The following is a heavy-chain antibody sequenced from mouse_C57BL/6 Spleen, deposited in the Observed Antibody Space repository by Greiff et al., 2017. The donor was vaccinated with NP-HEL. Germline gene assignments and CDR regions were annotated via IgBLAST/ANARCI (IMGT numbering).Heavy chain of an antibody. CDR1: GYTFTEYT. CDR2: FYPGSGSI. CDR3: ARHEEEEYGNYGYFDV. D-gene: IGHD2-10*02. V-gene: IGHV1-62-2*01. Sequence: VQLQQSGAELVKPGASVKLSCKASGYTFTEYTIHWVKQRSGQGLEWIGWFYPGSGSIKYNEKFKDKATLTADKSSSTVYMELSRLISEDSAVYFCARHEEEEYGNYGYFDVWGTGTTVTVSS. J-gene: IGHJ1*03.